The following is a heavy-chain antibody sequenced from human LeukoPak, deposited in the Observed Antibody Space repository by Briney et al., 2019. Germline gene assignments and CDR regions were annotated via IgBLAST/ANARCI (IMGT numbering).Heavy chain of an antibody. V-gene: IGHV3-11*01. Sequence: GGSLRLSCAASGFTFSDYYMSWIRQAPGKGLEWVSYISSSGSTIYYADSVKGRFTISRDNAKNSLYLQMNSLRAEDTAVYYCARAPDYDFWSGYYPYYYYGMDVWGQGTTVTVSS. CDR1: GFTFSDYY. J-gene: IGHJ6*02. CDR3: ARAPDYDFWSGYYPYYYYGMDV. CDR2: ISSSGSTI. D-gene: IGHD3-3*01.